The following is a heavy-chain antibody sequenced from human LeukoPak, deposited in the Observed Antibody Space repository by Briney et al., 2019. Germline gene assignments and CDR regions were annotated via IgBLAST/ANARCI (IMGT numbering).Heavy chain of an antibody. V-gene: IGHV4-59*01. CDR1: GDSTRSYY. J-gene: IGHJ3*02. CDR3: ARGGPMSSGYAGDGFDI. Sequence: SETLSLTCTVSGDSTRSYYWSWIRQPPGKGLEWNGYIYYTGSTNYNPSLKSRVTISIDTPENQFSLHLTSVTAADTAVYYCARGGPMSSGYAGDGFDIWGQGTLVTVSS. CDR2: IYYTGST. D-gene: IGHD3-22*01.